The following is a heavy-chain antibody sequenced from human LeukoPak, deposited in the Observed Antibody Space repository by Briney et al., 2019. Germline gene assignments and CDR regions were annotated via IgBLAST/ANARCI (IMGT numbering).Heavy chain of an antibody. CDR2: ISSSSSTI. J-gene: IGHJ6*02. CDR1: GFTFSSYS. CDR3: AREQGSSSYYYYYGMDV. D-gene: IGHD6-6*01. Sequence: GGSLRLSCAASGFTFSSYSMNWVRQAPGKGLEWVSYISSSSSTIYYADSVKGRFTISRDNSKNTLYLQMNSLRAEDTAVYYCAREQGSSSYYYYYGMDVWGQGTTVTVSS. V-gene: IGHV3-48*01.